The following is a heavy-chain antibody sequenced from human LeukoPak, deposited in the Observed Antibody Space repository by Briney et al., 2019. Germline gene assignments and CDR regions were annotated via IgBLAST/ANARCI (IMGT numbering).Heavy chain of an antibody. D-gene: IGHD3-22*01. J-gene: IGHJ4*02. CDR1: GYTFTNYG. V-gene: IGHV1-18*01. CDR3: AINYYDGSGYLRDFDY. Sequence: ASVKVSCKASGYTFTNYGIVWVRQAPGQGLEWMGWISVYNGNTNYAQKLQGRVTMTTDTSTSTAYMELRSLRSDDTAVYYCAINYYDGSGYLRDFDYWGQGTLVTVSS. CDR2: ISVYNGNT.